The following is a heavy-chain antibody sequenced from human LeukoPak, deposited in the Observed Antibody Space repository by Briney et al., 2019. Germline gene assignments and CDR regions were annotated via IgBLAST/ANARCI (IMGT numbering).Heavy chain of an antibody. D-gene: IGHD5-18*01. CDR2: FYSGGSS. CDR3: ARDRGYGYGFFDF. V-gene: IGHV3-53*01. J-gene: IGHJ4*02. Sequence: GGSLRLSCAASGFTVRSIYMTWVRQAPGKGLEWVSSFYSGGSSYYADSVKGRFIISRDSSTDTLYLQMNSLRVEDTAVYFCARDRGYGYGFFDFWGQGTLVTVSS. CDR1: GFTVRSIY.